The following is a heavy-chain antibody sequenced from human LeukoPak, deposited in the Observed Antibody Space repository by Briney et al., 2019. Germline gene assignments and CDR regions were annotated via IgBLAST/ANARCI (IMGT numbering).Heavy chain of an antibody. V-gene: IGHV3-23*01. CDR3: AELGITMIGGV. J-gene: IGHJ6*04. Sequence: GGSLRLSCAASGFTFSSYAMSWVRQTPRKGLELVSAIRGCGGSTYYADSVKGRFTISRDNSKNTLYLQMNSLRAEDTAVYYCAELGITMIGGVWGKGTTVTISS. D-gene: IGHD3-10*02. CDR2: IRGCGGST. CDR1: GFTFSSYA.